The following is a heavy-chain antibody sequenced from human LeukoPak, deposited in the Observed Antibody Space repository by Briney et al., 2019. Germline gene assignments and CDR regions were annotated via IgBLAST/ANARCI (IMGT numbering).Heavy chain of an antibody. D-gene: IGHD2-2*02. J-gene: IGHJ5*02. V-gene: IGHV3-23*01. CDR2: ISGSGGST. CDR1: GFTFSSYG. CDR3: AKLPRPILLSWFDP. Sequence: GGSLRLSCAASGFTFSSYGMSWVRQAPGKGLEWVSAISGSGGSTYYADSVKGRFTISRDNSKNTLYLQMNSLRAEDTAVYYCAKLPRPILLSWFDPWGQGTLVTVSS.